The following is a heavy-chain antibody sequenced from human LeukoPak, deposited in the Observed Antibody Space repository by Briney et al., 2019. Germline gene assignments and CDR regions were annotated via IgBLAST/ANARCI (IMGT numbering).Heavy chain of an antibody. D-gene: IGHD3-9*01. CDR1: GGTFSYA. CDR2: IIPIFGTA. V-gene: IGHV1-69*05. J-gene: IGHJ5*02. Sequence: SVKVSCKASGGTFSYAISWVRQAPGQGLEWMGGIIPIFGTADYAQQFQGRVTMTTDESGSTAYMELSSLRSDDTAVYYCARLGVGYDIQHWFDPWGQGTLVTVSS. CDR3: ARLGVGYDIQHWFDP.